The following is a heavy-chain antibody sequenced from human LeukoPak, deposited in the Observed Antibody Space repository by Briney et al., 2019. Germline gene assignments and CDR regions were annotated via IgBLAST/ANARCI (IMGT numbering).Heavy chain of an antibody. CDR3: ARDSMANYCTNGVCPIYYMDV. Sequence: GASVKVSCKASGYTFTDYYMHWVRQAPGQTFEWLAWINPKSGDTHYTQKFQGRVTMTRDTSISTAYMELSRLRSDDTAVYYCARDSMANYCTNGVCPIYYMDVWGKGTTVTVSS. CDR2: INPKSGDT. D-gene: IGHD2-8*01. J-gene: IGHJ6*03. CDR1: GYTFTDYY. V-gene: IGHV1-2*02.